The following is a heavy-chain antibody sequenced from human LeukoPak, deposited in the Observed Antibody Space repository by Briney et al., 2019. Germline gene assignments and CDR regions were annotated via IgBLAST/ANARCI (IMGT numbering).Heavy chain of an antibody. CDR3: ARDGVARGMGGIDV. CDR2: INPNSGGT. V-gene: IGHV1-2*02. J-gene: IGHJ6*02. Sequence: ASVKVSCKASGYTFAGYYMHWVRQAPGQGLEWMGWINPNSGGTNYAQKFQGRVTMTRDTSISTAYMELSRLRSDDTAVYYCARDGVARGMGGIDVWGQGTTVTVSS. CDR1: GYTFAGYY. D-gene: IGHD1-14*01.